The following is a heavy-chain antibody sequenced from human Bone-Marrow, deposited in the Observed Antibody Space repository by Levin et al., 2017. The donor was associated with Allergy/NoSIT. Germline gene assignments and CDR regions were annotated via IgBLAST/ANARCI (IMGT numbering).Heavy chain of an antibody. CDR2: IYYSGST. J-gene: IGHJ4*02. D-gene: IGHD3-16*01. V-gene: IGHV4-31*03. Sequence: LRLSCTVSGGSISSGGYYWSWIRQHPGKGLEWIGYIYYSGSTYYNPSLKSRVTISVDTSKNQFSLKLSSVTAADTAVYYCARVTRGEGRRAFDYWGQGTLVTVSS. CDR1: GGSISSGGYY. CDR3: ARVTRGEGRRAFDY.